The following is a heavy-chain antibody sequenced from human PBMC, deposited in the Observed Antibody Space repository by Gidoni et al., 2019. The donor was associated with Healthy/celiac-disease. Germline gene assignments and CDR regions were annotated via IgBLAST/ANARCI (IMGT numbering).Heavy chain of an antibody. CDR1: GDSFSYYY. CDR3: ARDIVEYGDRGWFDP. D-gene: IGHD2-15*01. V-gene: IGHV3-11*01. Sequence: QVQMVESGGGLVKPGGSLRLSCAAYGDSFSYYYMSWISQAPGKGLELVSYTSSSGSTIYYADSLKGRFTISRDNAKNSLYLQMNCLRAEDTAVYYCARDIVEYGDRGWFDPWGQGTLFTVSS. J-gene: IGHJ5*02. CDR2: TSSSGSTI.